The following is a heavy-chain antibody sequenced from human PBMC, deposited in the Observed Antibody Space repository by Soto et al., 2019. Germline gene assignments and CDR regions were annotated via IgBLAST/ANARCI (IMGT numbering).Heavy chain of an antibody. CDR2: IKQDGSEK. CDR1: GFIFSRHG. J-gene: IGHJ4*02. Sequence: EVQLVESGGGLVQPGGSLRLSCAASGFIFSRHGMSWVRQAPGKGLMWVANIKQDGSEKYYVDSVKGRFTISRDNANNSLYLQMNSLRAEGTAVYYCARESGIAMAGTDIDYWGQGTLVTVSS. V-gene: IGHV3-7*03. CDR3: ARESGIAMAGTDIDY. D-gene: IGHD6-19*01.